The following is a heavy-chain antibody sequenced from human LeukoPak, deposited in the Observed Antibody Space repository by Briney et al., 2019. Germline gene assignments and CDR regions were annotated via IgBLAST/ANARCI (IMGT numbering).Heavy chain of an antibody. CDR2: ISPNGGAP. CDR1: GYTFTSYY. CDR3: AREYDDTDY. Sequence: ASVKVSCKACGYTFTSYYIHWVRQAPGQGLEWMGIISPNGGAPSYAQQFQGRVTMTRDTSTSSVYMELTSLNSEDTAVYYCAREYDDTDYWGQGTLVTVSS. V-gene: IGHV1-46*01. J-gene: IGHJ4*02. D-gene: IGHD3-16*01.